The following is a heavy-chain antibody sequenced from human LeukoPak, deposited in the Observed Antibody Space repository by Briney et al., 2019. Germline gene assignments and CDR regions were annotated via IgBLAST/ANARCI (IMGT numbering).Heavy chain of an antibody. V-gene: IGHV3-7*01. Sequence: GGSLRLSCAASGFTFSSYWMIWVRQAPGKGLEWVANINQGGREKYYVDSVKGRFTISRDNAKKSLYLQMNSLRVEDTAVYYCARDGPSASFDCWGQGTLVTVSS. CDR1: GFTFSSYW. D-gene: IGHD3-10*01. CDR2: INQGGREK. J-gene: IGHJ4*02. CDR3: ARDGPSASFDC.